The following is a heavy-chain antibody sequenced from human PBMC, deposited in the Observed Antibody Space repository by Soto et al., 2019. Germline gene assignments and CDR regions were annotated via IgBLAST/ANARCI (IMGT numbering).Heavy chain of an antibody. J-gene: IGHJ4*02. CDR2: INSDGSST. Sequence: EVQLVESGGGLVQPGGSLRLSCAASGFTFSSYWMHWVRQVPGKGLVWVSRINSDGSSTGYADSVMGRFTISRDNAKNTLYLQMNGLRAEDTAVYYCARDQGYCSGGSGYVAGYWGQGTLVTVSS. CDR1: GFTFSSYW. V-gene: IGHV3-74*01. D-gene: IGHD2-15*01. CDR3: ARDQGYCSGGSGYVAGY.